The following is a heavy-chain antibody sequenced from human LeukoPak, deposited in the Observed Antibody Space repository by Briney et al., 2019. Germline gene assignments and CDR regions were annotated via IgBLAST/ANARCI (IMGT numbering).Heavy chain of an antibody. CDR3: ARDTSYDSSGYFY. J-gene: IGHJ4*02. CDR1: GYTFTSYG. D-gene: IGHD3-22*01. Sequence: ASVKVSCKASGYTFTSYGISWVRQAPGQGLEWMGWISAYNGNTNYAQKLQGRVTMTRDTSTSTVYMELSSLRSEDTAVYYCARDTSYDSSGYFYWGQGTLVTVSS. CDR2: ISAYNGNT. V-gene: IGHV1-18*01.